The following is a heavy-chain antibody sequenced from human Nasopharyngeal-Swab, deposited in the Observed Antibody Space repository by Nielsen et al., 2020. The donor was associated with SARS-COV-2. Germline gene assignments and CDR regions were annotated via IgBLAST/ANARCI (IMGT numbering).Heavy chain of an antibody. CDR1: GFSITTYG. CDR2: ISELGTGI. D-gene: IGHD1-14*01. V-gene: IGHV3-23*01. Sequence: ETLSLTCAASGFSITTYGMTWVRQAPGKGLEWISGISELGTGIYYADSVWGRFTISRDTSKNTVYLQMNTLRADDTALYFCTRGLTGHIVQWNPSPYWGQGTTVTVSS. J-gene: IGHJ4*02. CDR3: TRGLTGHIVQWNPSPY.